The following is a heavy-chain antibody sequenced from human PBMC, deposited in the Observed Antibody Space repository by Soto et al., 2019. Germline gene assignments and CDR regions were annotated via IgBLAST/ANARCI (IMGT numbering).Heavy chain of an antibody. CDR3: ARTLSGFTYGSRQFYFDY. CDR1: GDPITRYF. CDR2: MFPGGTT. Sequence: SQTLSLPCTVSGDPITRYFWSWIRQPAGKGLEWIGHMFPGGTTSHNSSLKSRVSMSIDTSKNQFSLTLTSVTAADTAVYYCARTLSGFTYGSRQFYFDYWGQGTLVTVSS. V-gene: IGHV4-4*07. D-gene: IGHD3-10*01. J-gene: IGHJ4*02.